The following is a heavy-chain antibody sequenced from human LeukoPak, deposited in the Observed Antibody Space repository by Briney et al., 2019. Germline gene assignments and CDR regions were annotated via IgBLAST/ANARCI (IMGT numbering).Heavy chain of an antibody. CDR3: ARVFRGVVTSNWFDP. D-gene: IGHD2-21*02. Sequence: PSETLSLTCTVSGGSITGHYWTWIRQSPGKGLEWIGFVYGNGNTNYNSSLQSRVTMSVDTSTNQLSLKMTSVTAADTAIYYCARVFRGVVTSNWFDPWGQGTLVTVSS. CDR2: VYGNGNT. V-gene: IGHV4-59*11. CDR1: GGSITGHY. J-gene: IGHJ5*02.